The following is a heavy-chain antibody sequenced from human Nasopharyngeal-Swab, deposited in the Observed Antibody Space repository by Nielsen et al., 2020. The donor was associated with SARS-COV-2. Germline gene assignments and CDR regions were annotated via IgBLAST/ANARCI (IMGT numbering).Heavy chain of an antibody. CDR3: AREMDLGRAFDY. J-gene: IGHJ4*02. CDR1: GYTFTSYA. Sequence: ASVKVSCKASGYTFTSYAMHWVRQAPGQRLEWMGWINAGNGNTKYSQKFQGRVTITRDTSASTAYMELSSLRSEDTAVYYCAREMDLGRAFDYWGQGTLVTVSS. CDR2: INAGNGNT. V-gene: IGHV1-3*01. D-gene: IGHD3/OR15-3a*01.